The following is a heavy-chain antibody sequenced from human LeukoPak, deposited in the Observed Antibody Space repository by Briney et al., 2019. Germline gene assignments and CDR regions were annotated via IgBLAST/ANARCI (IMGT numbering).Heavy chain of an antibody. CDR3: ARASYSGSYTWDY. CDR1: GYSISSGYY. J-gene: IGHJ4*02. V-gene: IGHV4-38-2*01. D-gene: IGHD1-26*01. CDR2: IYHSGST. Sequence: SETLSLTCAVSGYSISSGYYWGWSRQPPGKGLEWIGSIYHSGSTYYNPSLKSRVTISVDTSKNQFSLKLSSVTAADTAVYYCARASYSGSYTWDYWGQGTPVTVSS.